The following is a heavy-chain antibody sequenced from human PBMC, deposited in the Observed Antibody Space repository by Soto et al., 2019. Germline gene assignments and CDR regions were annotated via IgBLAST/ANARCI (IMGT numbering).Heavy chain of an antibody. CDR3: ARGGRLRSPFGY. CDR2: IKHSGTT. D-gene: IGHD4-17*01. CDR1: GGSFSDYY. Sequence: LTCAVYGGSFSDYYWTWIRQPPGKGLEWIGEIKHSGTTTHNPSLKSRVTMSVDTSKNQFSLNLTSVTAADTAIYYCARGGRLRSPFGYWGQGILVTVSS. J-gene: IGHJ4*02. V-gene: IGHV4-34*01.